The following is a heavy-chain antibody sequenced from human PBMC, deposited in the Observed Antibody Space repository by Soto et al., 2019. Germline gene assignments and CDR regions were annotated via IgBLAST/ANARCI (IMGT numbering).Heavy chain of an antibody. D-gene: IGHD1-1*01. Sequence: SETLSLTCTVSGGSISSGVYYWSWIRQPPGKGLEWIGYTYYSGSTYYNPSLKSRVTISVDTSKNQFSLKLSSVTAADTAVYYCANWNDGQVDYWGQGTLVTVSS. CDR3: ANWNDGQVDY. CDR2: TYYSGST. V-gene: IGHV4-30-4*01. CDR1: GGSISSGVYY. J-gene: IGHJ4*02.